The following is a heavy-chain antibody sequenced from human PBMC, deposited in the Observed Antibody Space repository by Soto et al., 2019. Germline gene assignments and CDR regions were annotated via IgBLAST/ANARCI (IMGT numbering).Heavy chain of an antibody. CDR3: TTKEIPGDIVVVPAAMRYYYYGMDV. CDR1: GFTFSNAW. CDR2: IKSKTDGGTT. V-gene: IGHV3-15*07. J-gene: IGHJ6*02. D-gene: IGHD2-2*01. Sequence: GGSLRLSCAASGFTFSNAWMNWVRQAPGKGLEWVGRIKSKTDGGTTDYAAPVKGRFTISRDDSKNTLYLQMNSLKTEDTAVYYCTTKEIPGDIVVVPAAMRYYYYGMDVWGQGTTVTVSS.